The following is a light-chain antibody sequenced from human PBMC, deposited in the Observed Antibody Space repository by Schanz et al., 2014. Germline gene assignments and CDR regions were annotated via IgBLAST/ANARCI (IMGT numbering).Light chain of an antibody. J-gene: IGKJ4*01. CDR2: YAS. V-gene: IGKV3D-20*02. CDR3: QQLNSYPSLT. Sequence: EIVLTQSPGTLSLSPGERATLSCRASQSLSSNSLAWYQLRPGQAPRLLIHYASARATGTPDRFSGSGSGTDFTLTISSLQAEDFATYYCQQLNSYPSLTFGGGTKVEIK. CDR1: QSLSSNS.